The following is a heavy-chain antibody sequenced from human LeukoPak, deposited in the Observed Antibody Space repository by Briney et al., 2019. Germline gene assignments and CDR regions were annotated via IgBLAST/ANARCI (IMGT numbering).Heavy chain of an antibody. CDR1: GITFSRYW. CDR3: ATRVVFDWLLFDY. J-gene: IGHJ4*02. V-gene: IGHV3-7*01. Sequence: GGSLRLSCATSGITFSRYWVAWVRQAPGKGLEWVANIKQDGSEKYYVDSVKGRFTISRDSAKNSLYLQMNSLRAEDTAVYYCATRVVFDWLLFDYWGQGTLVTVSS. D-gene: IGHD3-9*01. CDR2: IKQDGSEK.